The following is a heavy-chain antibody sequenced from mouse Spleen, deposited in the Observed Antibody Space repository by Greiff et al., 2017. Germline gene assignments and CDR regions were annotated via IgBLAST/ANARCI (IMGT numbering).Heavy chain of an antibody. CDR1: GYTFTTYP. Sequence: QVQLQQSGAELVKPGASVKMSCKASGYTFTTYPIEWMKQNHGKSLEWIGNFHPYNDDTKYNEKFKGKATLTVDTSSSTAYMQLSSLTSEDSAVYYCARRAYGNLLYYAMDYWGQGTSVTVSS. D-gene: IGHD2-1*01. CDR2: FHPYNDDT. J-gene: IGHJ4*01. V-gene: IGHV1-47*01. CDR3: ARRAYGNLLYYAMDY.